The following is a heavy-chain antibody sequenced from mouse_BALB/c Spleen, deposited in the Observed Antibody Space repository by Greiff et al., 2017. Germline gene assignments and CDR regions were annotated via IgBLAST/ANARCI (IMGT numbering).Heavy chain of an antibody. V-gene: IGHV2-9-2*01. Sequence: VKLMESGPGLVAPSQSLSITCTVSGFSLTSYDISWIRQPPGKGLEWLGVIWTGGGTNYNSAFMSRLSISKDNSKSQVFLKMNSLQTDDTAIYYCVSDYDGSWFAYWGQGTLVTVSA. CDR2: IWTGGGT. D-gene: IGHD2-12*01. CDR3: VSDYDGSWFAY. J-gene: IGHJ3*01. CDR1: GFSLTSYD.